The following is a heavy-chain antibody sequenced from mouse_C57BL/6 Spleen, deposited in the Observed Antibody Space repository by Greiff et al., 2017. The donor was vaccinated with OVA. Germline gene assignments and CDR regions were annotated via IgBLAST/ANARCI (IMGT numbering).Heavy chain of an antibody. CDR1: GYTFTSYW. CDR3: ARAYSNGAWFAY. D-gene: IGHD2-5*01. J-gene: IGHJ3*01. Sequence: VQLKQPGAELVRPGSSVKLSCKASGYTFTSYWMHWVKQRPIQGLEWIGNIDPSDSETHYNQKFKDKATLTVDKSSSTAYMQLSSLTSEDSAVYYCARAYSNGAWFAYWGQGTLVTVSA. CDR2: IDPSDSET. V-gene: IGHV1-52*01.